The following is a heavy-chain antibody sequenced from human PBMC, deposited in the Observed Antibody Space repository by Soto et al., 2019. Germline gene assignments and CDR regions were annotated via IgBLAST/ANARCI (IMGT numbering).Heavy chain of an antibody. J-gene: IGHJ6*02. CDR2: INEDSTYI. V-gene: IGHV3-21*02. Sequence: EVQLVESGGGLVNPGGSLRLSCTASGFAFNTYSMNWVRQAPGQGLEWVSSINEDSTYIYYSDSLRGRITISRDNAKDSLFLQMNSPSPNDTAVYYCVRDLARYFRSGYMDIWGDGTKVTVSS. CDR1: GFAFNTYS. CDR3: VRDLARYFRSGYMDI. D-gene: IGHD3-9*01.